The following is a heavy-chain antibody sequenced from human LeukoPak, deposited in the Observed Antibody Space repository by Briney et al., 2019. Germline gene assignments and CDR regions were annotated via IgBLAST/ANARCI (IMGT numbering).Heavy chain of an antibody. CDR2: IYHSGST. CDR3: ARDASRGSYPHYFDY. J-gene: IGHJ4*02. D-gene: IGHD1-26*01. Sequence: SETLSLTCTVSGYSISSGYYWGWIRQPPGKGLEWIGSIYHSGSTYYNPSLKSRVTISVDTSKNQFSLKLSSVTAADTAVYYCARDASRGSYPHYFDYWGQGTLVTVSS. V-gene: IGHV4-38-2*02. CDR1: GYSISSGYY.